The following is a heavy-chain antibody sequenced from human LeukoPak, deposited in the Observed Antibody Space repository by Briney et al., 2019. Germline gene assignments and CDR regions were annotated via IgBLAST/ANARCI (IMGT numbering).Heavy chain of an antibody. D-gene: IGHD3-10*01. CDR1: GFTFSDYY. CDR2: IISIGSTI. CDR3: ARGGS. J-gene: IGHJ3*01. V-gene: IGHV3-11*04. Sequence: RGSLTLSCAASGFTFSDYYTSCISQAPEKVLEWDSYIISIGSTIYYTDFVTGRFTISRDNAKNSLYLQMNTLRAEDTAVYYCARGGSWGQGTMVTVSS.